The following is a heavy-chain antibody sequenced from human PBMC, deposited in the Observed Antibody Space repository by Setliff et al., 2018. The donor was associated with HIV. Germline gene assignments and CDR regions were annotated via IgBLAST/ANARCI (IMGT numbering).Heavy chain of an antibody. CDR2: IIPIFGTA. CDR3: GVGPEKIYYYYGMDV. CDR1: GGTFSSYA. D-gene: IGHD1-26*01. Sequence: SVKVSCKASGGTFSSYAISWVRQAPGQGLEWMGGIIPIFGTANYAQKFQGRVTITAGESTSTAYMELSSLRSEDTAVYYCGVGPEKIYYYYGMDVWGQGTTVTVSS. V-gene: IGHV1-69*13. J-gene: IGHJ6*02.